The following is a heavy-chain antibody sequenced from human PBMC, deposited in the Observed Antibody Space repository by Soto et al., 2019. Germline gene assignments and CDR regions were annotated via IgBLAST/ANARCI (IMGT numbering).Heavy chain of an antibody. CDR3: ARDRGEYTSSWFWYFSH. J-gene: IGHJ2*01. V-gene: IGHV4-4*07. D-gene: IGHD6-13*01. Sequence: SETLSLTCSVSGASISSGNWNWVRQPAGKGPEWVGRRNIAGTTNYNPSLKSRITMSMDTSKNQISLHLRSVTAADTAIYYCARDRGEYTSSWFWYFSHWGHGTLVTVSS. CDR2: RNIAGTT. CDR1: GASISSGN.